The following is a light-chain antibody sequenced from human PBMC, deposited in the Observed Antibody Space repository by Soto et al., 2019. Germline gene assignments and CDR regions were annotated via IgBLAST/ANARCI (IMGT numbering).Light chain of an antibody. J-gene: IGKJ4*01. CDR1: QSLLYSSNNKNY. CDR2: WAS. V-gene: IGKV4-1*01. Sequence: DIVMTQSPDSLAVSLGESATINCKSSQSLLYSSNNKNYLAWYQQKSGQPPKLLIYWASTRDSGVPDRFSGSGSGTDFTLTISSLQAEDVAVYYCQQYYTTPPTFGGGTKVDIK. CDR3: QQYYTTPPT.